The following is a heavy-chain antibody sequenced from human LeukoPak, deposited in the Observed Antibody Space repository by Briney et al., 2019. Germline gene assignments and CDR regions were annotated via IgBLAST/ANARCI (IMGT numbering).Heavy chain of an antibody. Sequence: GGSLRLSCAASGFTFSSYAMSWVRRAPGKGLEWVSAISGSGGSTYYADSVKGRFTISRDNSKNTLYLQMNSLRAEDTAVYYCASATLGYDLTRPTYYYGMDVWGQGTTVTVSS. J-gene: IGHJ6*02. V-gene: IGHV3-23*01. CDR3: ASATLGYDLTRPTYYYGMDV. CDR2: ISGSGGST. D-gene: IGHD5-12*01. CDR1: GFTFSSYA.